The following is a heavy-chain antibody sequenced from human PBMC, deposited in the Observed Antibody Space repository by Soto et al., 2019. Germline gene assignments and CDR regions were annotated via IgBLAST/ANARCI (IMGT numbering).Heavy chain of an antibody. CDR2: INAGNGNT. V-gene: IGHV1-3*01. D-gene: IGHD3-10*01. CDR3: AREAVWFGNYYYGMDV. CDR1: GYTFTSYA. J-gene: IGHJ6*02. Sequence: ASVKVSCKASGYTFTSYAMHWVRQAPGQRLEWMGWINAGNGNTKYSQKFQGRVTITRDTSASTAYMELSSLRSEGTAVYYCAREAVWFGNYYYGMDVWGQGTTVTVSS.